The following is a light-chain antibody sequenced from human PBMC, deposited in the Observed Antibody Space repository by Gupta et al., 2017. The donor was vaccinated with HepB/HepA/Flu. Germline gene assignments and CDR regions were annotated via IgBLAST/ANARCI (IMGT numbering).Light chain of an antibody. Sequence: SSELTQDPAVSVALGQTVRITCQGDSLRSYYASWYQQKPGQAPVRVIDGKNNRPSGIPDRFSGSSSGNTASSTITGAQAEDEADDYCNSRDSSGNSGVFGGGTKLTVL. CDR2: GKN. J-gene: IGLJ2*01. CDR1: SLRSYY. CDR3: NSRDSSGNSGV. V-gene: IGLV3-19*01.